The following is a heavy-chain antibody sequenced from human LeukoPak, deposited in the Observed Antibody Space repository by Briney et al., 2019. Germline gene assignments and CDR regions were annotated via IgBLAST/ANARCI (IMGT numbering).Heavy chain of an antibody. Sequence: KPSETLSLTCTVSGGSISSSSYYWGWIGQPPGKGLEWIGSIYYSGSTYYNPSLKSRVTISVDTSKNQFSLKLSSVAAADTAVYYCARLGYSSGWYWFDPWGQGTLVTVSS. CDR1: GGSISSSSYY. J-gene: IGHJ5*02. V-gene: IGHV4-39*01. CDR2: IYYSGST. D-gene: IGHD6-19*01. CDR3: ARLGYSSGWYWFDP.